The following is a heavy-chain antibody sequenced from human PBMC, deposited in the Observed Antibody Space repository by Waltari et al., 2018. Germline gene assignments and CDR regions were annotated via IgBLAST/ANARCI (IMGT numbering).Heavy chain of an antibody. J-gene: IGHJ4*02. Sequence: QVQLVQSGAEVKKPGASVKVSCKASGYTFTDFYMHWVRQAPGQGLEWMGIVNPKGGSTTYAHKLQDRVTMTRDTSTSTVYMELSSLRSEDTAVYYCARAGSTLIWGVAEWGQGTLVTVSS. V-gene: IGHV1-46*04. CDR2: VNPKGGST. CDR3: ARAGSTLIWGVAE. D-gene: IGHD2-2*01. CDR1: GYTFTDFY.